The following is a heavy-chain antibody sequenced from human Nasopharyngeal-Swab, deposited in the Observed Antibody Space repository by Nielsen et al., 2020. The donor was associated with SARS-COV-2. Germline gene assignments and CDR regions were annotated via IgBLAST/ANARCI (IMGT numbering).Heavy chain of an antibody. D-gene: IGHD6-19*01. Sequence: GRSLRLPCAASGFTFSNYAMTWVRQAPGRGLEWVSSISGSGAHTYYADSVKGRFTISRDNSKNTVFLQMNSLRAEDTALFFCAKDGGGWLTSGWYYFDFWGQGSQVTVSS. CDR3: AKDGGGWLTSGWYYFDF. CDR2: ISGSGAHT. V-gene: IGHV3-23*01. J-gene: IGHJ4*02. CDR1: GFTFSNYA.